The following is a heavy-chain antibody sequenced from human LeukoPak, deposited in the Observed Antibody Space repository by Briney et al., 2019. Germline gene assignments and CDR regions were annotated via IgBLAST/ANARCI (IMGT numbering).Heavy chain of an antibody. J-gene: IGHJ4*02. CDR2: ISYDGSNK. Sequence: SCKAAGYIFTNYYLHWVRQAPGKGLEWVAVISYDGSNKYYADSVKGRFTISRDNSKNTLYLQMNSLRAEDTAVYYCARDRFGYCSGGSCYSPPTYWGQGTLVTVSS. CDR1: GYIFTNYY. D-gene: IGHD2-15*01. V-gene: IGHV3-30*04. CDR3: ARDRFGYCSGGSCYSPPTY.